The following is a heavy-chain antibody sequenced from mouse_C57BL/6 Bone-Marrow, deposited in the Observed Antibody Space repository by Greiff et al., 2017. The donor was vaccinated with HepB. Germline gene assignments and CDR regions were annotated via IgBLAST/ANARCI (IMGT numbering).Heavy chain of an antibody. J-gene: IGHJ1*03. CDR3: ARHRAGYLDV. V-gene: IGHV5-15*01. Sequence: EVLLVESGGGLVQPGGSLKLSCAASGFTFSDYGMAWVRQAPRKGPEWVAFISNLAYSIYYADTLTGRFNITRENAKNTLYLEMSSLRSEDTALYYCARHRAGYLDVWGTGTTVTVSS. CDR1: GFTFSDYG. CDR2: ISNLAYSI.